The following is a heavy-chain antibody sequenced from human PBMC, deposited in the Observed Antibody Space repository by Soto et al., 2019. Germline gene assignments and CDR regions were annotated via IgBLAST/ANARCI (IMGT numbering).Heavy chain of an antibody. Sequence: QVQLVQSGAEVKKPGSSVTVSCKASGGTFSSYAISWVRQAPGQGLEWMGGIIPIFGTANYAQKFQGRVTITADESTSTAYMELSSLRSEDTAVYYCARSKKVPAAIEYGMDVWGQGTTVTVSS. CDR2: IIPIFGTA. CDR3: ARSKKVPAAIEYGMDV. J-gene: IGHJ6*02. D-gene: IGHD2-2*02. CDR1: GGTFSSYA. V-gene: IGHV1-69*01.